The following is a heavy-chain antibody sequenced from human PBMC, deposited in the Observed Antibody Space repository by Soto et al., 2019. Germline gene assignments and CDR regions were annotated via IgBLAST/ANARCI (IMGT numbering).Heavy chain of an antibody. V-gene: IGHV1-18*01. CDR2: ISGYNGNT. CDR3: AREGQAPYYYYGMDV. J-gene: IGHJ6*02. Sequence: QVQVVQSGDEVKKPGASVKVSCKASGYTFTNYGFSWVRQAPGQGLEWMGWISGYNGNTKYAEKFQGRVTMNTDTSTSTAHMELRSLRSDDTAVYYCAREGQAPYYYYGMDVWGQGTAVTVSS. CDR1: GYTFTNYG.